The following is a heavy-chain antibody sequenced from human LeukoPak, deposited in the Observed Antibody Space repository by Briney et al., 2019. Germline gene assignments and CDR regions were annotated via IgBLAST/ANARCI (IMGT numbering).Heavy chain of an antibody. V-gene: IGHV3-30*04. CDR2: ISYDGSEK. J-gene: IGHJ6*04. CDR1: GFTFRSYA. CDR3: AREANPIVVVVAAWV. Sequence: PGGSLRLSCAASGFTFRSYAMHWVRQAPGKGLVWVALISYDGSEKYYADSVKGRFTISRDNAKNSLYLQMNSLRAEDTAVYCCAREANPIVVVVAAWVWGKGTTVTVSS. D-gene: IGHD2-15*01.